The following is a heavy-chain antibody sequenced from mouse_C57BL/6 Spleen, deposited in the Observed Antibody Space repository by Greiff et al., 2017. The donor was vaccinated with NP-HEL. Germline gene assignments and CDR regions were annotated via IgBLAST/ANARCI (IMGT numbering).Heavy chain of an antibody. Sequence: EVKLQESGGGLVQPGGSLKLSCAASGFTFSDYYMYWVRQTPEKRLEWVAYISNGGGSTYYPDTVKGRFTISRDNAKNTLSLQMSRLKSEDTAMYYCARSYYSNYGYFDYWGQGTTLTVSS. J-gene: IGHJ2*01. V-gene: IGHV5-12*01. CDR2: ISNGGGST. CDR1: GFTFSDYY. CDR3: ARSYYSNYGYFDY. D-gene: IGHD2-5*01.